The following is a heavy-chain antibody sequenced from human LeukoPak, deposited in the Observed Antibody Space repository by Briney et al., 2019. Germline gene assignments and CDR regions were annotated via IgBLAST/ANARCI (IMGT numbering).Heavy chain of an antibody. J-gene: IGHJ4*02. CDR1: GFTFSNYG. Sequence: GSLRLSCAASGFTFSNYGMHWVRQPPGKGLEWIGEINHSGSTNYNPSLKSRVTISVDTSKNQFSLKLSSVTAADTAVYYCARELRYFDWLLSDYFDYWGQGTLVTVSS. CDR2: INHSGST. V-gene: IGHV4-34*01. CDR3: ARELRYFDWLLSDYFDY. D-gene: IGHD3-9*01.